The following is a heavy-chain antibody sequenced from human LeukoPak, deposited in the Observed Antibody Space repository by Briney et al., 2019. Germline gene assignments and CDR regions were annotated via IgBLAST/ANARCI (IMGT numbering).Heavy chain of an antibody. CDR1: GLSFSSSG. CDR2: ITATGSTI. Sequence: GGSLRLSCAASGLSFSSSGMNWVRQAPGKGLEWVSYITATGSTIYYADSVKGRFTIPRDNARSSLFLSMSSLRAEDTAVYYCARSIIVGATGAFDVWGQGTMVTVP. V-gene: IGHV3-48*03. D-gene: IGHD1-26*01. J-gene: IGHJ3*01. CDR3: ARSIIVGATGAFDV.